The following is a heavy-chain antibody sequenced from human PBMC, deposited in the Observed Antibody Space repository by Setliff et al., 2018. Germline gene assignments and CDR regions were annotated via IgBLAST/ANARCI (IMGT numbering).Heavy chain of an antibody. CDR2: IIPIFGTA. V-gene: IGHV1-69*13. CDR1: GGTFSSYA. J-gene: IGHJ6*03. D-gene: IGHD3-3*01. CDR3: ARDSLLRGIFGVVNMGPNYYYMDV. Sequence: SVKVSCKASGGTFSSYAISWVRQAPGQGLEWMGGIIPIFGTANYVQKFQGRVTITADESTSTAYMELSSLRSEDTAVYYCARDSLLRGIFGVVNMGPNYYYMDVWGKGTTVTVSS.